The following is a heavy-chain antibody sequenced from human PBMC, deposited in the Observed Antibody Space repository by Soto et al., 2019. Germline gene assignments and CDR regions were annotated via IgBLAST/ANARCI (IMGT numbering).Heavy chain of an antibody. CDR2: IHYTGST. CDR3: ARLSPIIVVTPGEVNCFDP. V-gene: IGHV4-59*08. D-gene: IGHD2-21*01. J-gene: IGHJ5*02. Sequence: QVQLQESGPGLVKPSETLSLTCSVSGGSINSFYWSWIRQPPGKGLEWIGYIHYTGSTNSNPSLKRRVTMNVSTSKNQLTRHLRSVSPADTAVYYGARLSPIIVVTPGEVNCFDPSGQGTLVTVSS. CDR1: GGSINSFY.